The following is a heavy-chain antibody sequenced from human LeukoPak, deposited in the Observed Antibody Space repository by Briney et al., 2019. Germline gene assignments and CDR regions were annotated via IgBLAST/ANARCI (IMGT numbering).Heavy chain of an antibody. J-gene: IGHJ6*03. CDR1: GFTFSNFN. CDR2: ISSSGYSI. V-gene: IGHV3-21*01. Sequence: GGSLRLSCAASGFTFSNFNMNWVRQAPGKGLEWVSCISSSGYSIYYADSVKGRFTISRDNAKNSLYLQMNSLRAEDTAVYYCARDLTDPPYYYYYIDVWGKGTTVTISS. CDR3: ARDLTDPPYYYYYIDV.